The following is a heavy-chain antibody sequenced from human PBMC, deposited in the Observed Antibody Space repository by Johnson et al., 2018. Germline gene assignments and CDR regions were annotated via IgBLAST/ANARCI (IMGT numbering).Heavy chain of an antibody. J-gene: IGHJ4*01. CDR2: TRNKANSYTT. D-gene: IGHD6-13*01. CDR1: GFTFSDHY. CDR3: ARESMGISASGTFRLDY. V-gene: IGHV3-72*01. Sequence: EVELVESGGGLVQPGGSLRLSCAASGFTFSDHYMDWVRQAPGKGLEWVGRTRNKANSYTTEYAASVKGRFTISRDGSKNSLYLQMNSLTTEGPAVYYWARESMGISASGTFRLDYWGHGTLVTVSS.